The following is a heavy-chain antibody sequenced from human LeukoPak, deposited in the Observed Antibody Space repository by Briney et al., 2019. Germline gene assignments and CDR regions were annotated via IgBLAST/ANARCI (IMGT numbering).Heavy chain of an antibody. CDR3: ARDKVRGWYYFDY. CDR1: GGSISSYY. J-gene: IGHJ4*02. D-gene: IGHD6-19*01. Sequence: SETLSLTCTVSGGSISSYYWSWIRQPPGKGLEWIGYIYYSGSTNYNPSLKSRVTISVDTSKNQFSLKLSSVTAADTAVYYCARDKVRGWYYFDYWGQGTLVTVSS. V-gene: IGHV4-59*01. CDR2: IYYSGST.